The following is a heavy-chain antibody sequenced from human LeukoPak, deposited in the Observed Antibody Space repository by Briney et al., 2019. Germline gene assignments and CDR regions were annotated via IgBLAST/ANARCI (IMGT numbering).Heavy chain of an antibody. CDR2: ISSSGSTI. CDR1: GFTFSSYE. Sequence: GRSLRLSCAASGFTFSSYEMNWVRQAPGKGLEWFSYISSSGSTIYYADSVKGRFTISRDNAKNSLYLQMNSLRGEDTAVYYCARNGDYPFYYYYYGMDVWGKGTTVTVSS. D-gene: IGHD4-17*01. J-gene: IGHJ6*04. V-gene: IGHV3-48*03. CDR3: ARNGDYPFYYYYYGMDV.